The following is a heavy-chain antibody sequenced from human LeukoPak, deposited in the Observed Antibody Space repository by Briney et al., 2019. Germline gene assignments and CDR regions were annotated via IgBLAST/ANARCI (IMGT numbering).Heavy chain of an antibody. V-gene: IGHV4-39*07. J-gene: IGHJ3*02. CDR2: INHSGST. D-gene: IGHD5-12*01. CDR3: ARIYGRGAFDI. CDR1: GGSISSGGHY. Sequence: SETLSLTCTVSGGSISSGGHYWTWIRQLPGKGLEWIGVINHSGSTNYNPSLKSRVTISVDTSKNQFSLKLSSVTAADTAVYYCARIYGRGAFDIWGQGTMVTVSS.